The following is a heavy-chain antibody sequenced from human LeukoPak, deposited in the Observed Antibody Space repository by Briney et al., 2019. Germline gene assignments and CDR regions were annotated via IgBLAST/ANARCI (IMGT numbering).Heavy chain of an antibody. D-gene: IGHD2-15*01. CDR2: LSYDGSNK. CDR1: GFTFSGYA. Sequence: GGSLRLPCVASGFTFSGYAMHWVRHAPGKGLEWMAALSYDGSNKLYADSVKGRFTISRDNSKNTLYLQMNSLRAEDTAVYYCASPVCSGGSCYSSTTEFDYWGQGTLVTVSS. CDR3: ASPVCSGGSCYSSTTEFDY. V-gene: IGHV3-30-3*01. J-gene: IGHJ4*02.